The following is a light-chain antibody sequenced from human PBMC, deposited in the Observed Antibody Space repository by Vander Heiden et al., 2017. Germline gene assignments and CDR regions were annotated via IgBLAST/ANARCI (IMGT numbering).Light chain of an antibody. Sequence: DIQMTQSPSSLSASVGDRVTITCRASQGISNYLDWYQQKPGKVPKLLIYAASTLQSGVPSRFSGSGSGTDFTLTISSLQPEDVATYYCQKYNSAPLFTFGPGTKVDIK. CDR3: QKYNSAPLFT. J-gene: IGKJ3*01. CDR2: AAS. CDR1: QGISNY. V-gene: IGKV1-27*01.